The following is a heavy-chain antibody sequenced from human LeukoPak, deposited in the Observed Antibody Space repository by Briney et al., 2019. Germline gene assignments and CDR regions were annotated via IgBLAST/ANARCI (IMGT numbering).Heavy chain of an antibody. J-gene: IGHJ3*02. Sequence: GGSLRLSCAASGFTFSSYSMNWVRQAPGKGLEWVSSISSSSSYMYYADSVKGRFTISRDNAKNSLYLQMNGLRAEDTAVYYCARAPGVYDAFDIWGQGTMVTVSS. CDR3: ARAPGVYDAFDI. CDR1: GFTFSSYS. V-gene: IGHV3-21*01. D-gene: IGHD6-13*01. CDR2: ISSSSSYM.